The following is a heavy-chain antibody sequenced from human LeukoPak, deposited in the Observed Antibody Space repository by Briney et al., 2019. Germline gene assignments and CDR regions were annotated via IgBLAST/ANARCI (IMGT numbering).Heavy chain of an antibody. V-gene: IGHV1-8*01. CDR2: MNPNSGNT. CDR1: GYTFTSYD. D-gene: IGHD2-2*01. Sequence: ASVKVSCKASGYTFTSYDINWVRQATGQGLEWMGWMNPNSGNTGYAQKFQGRVTMTRNTSISTAYMELSSLRSEDTAVYYCARDGQDIVVVPAAVPYYYYYMDVWGKGTTVTVSS. CDR3: ARDGQDIVVVPAAVPYYYYYMDV. J-gene: IGHJ6*03.